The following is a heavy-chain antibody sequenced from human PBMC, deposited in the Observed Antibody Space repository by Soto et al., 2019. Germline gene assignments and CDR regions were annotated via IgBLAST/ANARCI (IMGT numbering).Heavy chain of an antibody. CDR2: IKQDGSEK. CDR1: GITFSNYW. Sequence: PGGSLRLSCAASGITFSNYWMTWVRQAPGKGLEWVANIKQDGSEKYYVDSVKGRFTISRDNANNSLYLQMNSLRAEDTAVYYCAREYDPAHFDYWGQGTLVTVSS. J-gene: IGHJ4*02. V-gene: IGHV3-7*05. D-gene: IGHD3-16*01. CDR3: AREYDPAHFDY.